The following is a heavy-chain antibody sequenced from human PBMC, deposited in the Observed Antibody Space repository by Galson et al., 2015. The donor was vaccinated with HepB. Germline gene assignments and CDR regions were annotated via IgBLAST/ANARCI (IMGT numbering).Heavy chain of an antibody. Sequence: SLRLSCAASEFTFSRYGMHWVRQTPGKGLEWVATILYDGSNEYYAASVKGRFTISRDNSKNTLSLQMNSLRVEDTAIYYCAKDEFSRSFFDYWGQGTLVTVSS. J-gene: IGHJ4*02. V-gene: IGHV3-30*18. CDR3: AKDEFSRSFFDY. CDR1: EFTFSRYG. D-gene: IGHD1-26*01. CDR2: ILYDGSNE.